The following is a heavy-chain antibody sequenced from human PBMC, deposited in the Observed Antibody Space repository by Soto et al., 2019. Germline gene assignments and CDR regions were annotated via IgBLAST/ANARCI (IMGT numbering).Heavy chain of an antibody. Sequence: SETLSLTCIVSGFSISSYYWSWIRQPPGKGLEWIGYIYNSGNTNYNPSLKSRVSMSVDTSKDQFSLKVSSVTAADTAVYYCARGRGDYYFDYWGQGTLVTVSS. V-gene: IGHV4-59*01. J-gene: IGHJ4*02. CDR3: ARGRGDYYFDY. D-gene: IGHD7-27*01. CDR1: GFSISSYY. CDR2: IYNSGNT.